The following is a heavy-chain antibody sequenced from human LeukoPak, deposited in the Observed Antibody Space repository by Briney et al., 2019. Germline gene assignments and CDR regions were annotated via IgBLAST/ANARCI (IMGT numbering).Heavy chain of an antibody. V-gene: IGHV3-30-3*01. D-gene: IGHD1-26*01. CDR3: ARDGSGSYYDPSFFDY. CDR2: ISYDGSNK. J-gene: IGHJ4*02. Sequence: GGSLRLSCAASGFTFSSYAMHWVRQAPGKGLEWVAVISYDGSNKYYADSVKGRFTISRDNSKNTLYLQMNSLRAEDTAVYYCARDGSGSYYDPSFFDYWGQGTLVTVSS. CDR1: GFTFSSYA.